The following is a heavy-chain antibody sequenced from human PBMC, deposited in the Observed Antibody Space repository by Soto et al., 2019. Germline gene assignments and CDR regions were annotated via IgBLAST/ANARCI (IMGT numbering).Heavy chain of an antibody. CDR1: GFTFSNYN. J-gene: IGHJ4*02. CDR3: AKIGQDYGDSDY. CDR2: ITNNGGST. D-gene: IGHD4-17*01. V-gene: IGHV3-64*01. Sequence: EVQLVESGGDLVQPGGSLRLSCAASGFTFSNYNMHWVRQAPGKGLEYVSGITNNGGSTNYASSVKGRYTASRDNSKNTVYLQMGSLRTEDVPVYYCAKIGQDYGDSDYCGQGTLVTVSS.